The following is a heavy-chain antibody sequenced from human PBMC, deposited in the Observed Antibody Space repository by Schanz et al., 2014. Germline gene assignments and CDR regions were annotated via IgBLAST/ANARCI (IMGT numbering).Heavy chain of an antibody. V-gene: IGHV3-53*01. Sequence: EVQLVESGGGLIQPGGSLRLSCAVSGFTVNTNYMSWVRQAPGKGLEWISSMYINSGSTQYADSVKGRFIISRDSSKNPLLLQMKSMRAEDTAGYFCARDGGRDGYNLAFDVWGQGTLVTVSS. CDR2: MYINSGST. D-gene: IGHD5-12*01. CDR3: ARDGGRDGYNLAFDV. CDR1: GFTVNTNY. J-gene: IGHJ3*01.